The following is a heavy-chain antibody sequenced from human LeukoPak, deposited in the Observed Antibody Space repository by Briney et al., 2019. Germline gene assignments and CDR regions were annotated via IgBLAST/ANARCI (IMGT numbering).Heavy chain of an antibody. CDR2: IYYSGST. D-gene: IGHD4-17*01. CDR3: ASYPLVDDDYGDHC. V-gene: IGHV4-39*01. Sequence: PSETLSLTCTVSGGSISSSSYYWGWIRQPPGKGLEWIGSIYYSGSTYYNPSLKSRVTISVDTSKNQFSLKLSSVTAADTAVYYCASYPLVDDDYGDHCWGQGTLVTVSS. CDR1: GGSISSSSYY. J-gene: IGHJ4*02.